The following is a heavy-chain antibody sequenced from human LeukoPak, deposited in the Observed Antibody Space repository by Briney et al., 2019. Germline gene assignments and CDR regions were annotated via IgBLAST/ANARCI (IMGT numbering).Heavy chain of an antibody. V-gene: IGHV4-59*08. CDR2: IYYSGST. Sequence: SETLSLTCTVSGGSISSYYWSWIRQPPGKGLEWIGYIYYSGSTNYNPSLKSRVTISVDTSKNQFSLKLSSVTAADTAVYYCARQVATKGEWAFDIWGQGTMVTASS. D-gene: IGHD5-12*01. CDR3: ARQVATKGEWAFDI. CDR1: GGSISSYY. J-gene: IGHJ3*02.